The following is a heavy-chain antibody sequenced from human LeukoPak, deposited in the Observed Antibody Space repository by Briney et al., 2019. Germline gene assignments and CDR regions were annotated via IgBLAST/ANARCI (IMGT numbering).Heavy chain of an antibody. CDR1: DFTFSQFG. J-gene: IGHJ6*03. CDR2: ISGSGGST. Sequence: GGSLRLSCAASDFTFSQFGMSWVRQAPGKRLEWVSAISGSGGSTYYANSLRGRFTISRDNSKNTLYLEINNLRAEDTAIYYCAKGAQDIVVVPAAILVDWPYYYYYMDVWGKGTTVTISS. CDR3: AKGAQDIVVVPAAILVDWPYYYYYMDV. V-gene: IGHV3-23*01. D-gene: IGHD2-2*02.